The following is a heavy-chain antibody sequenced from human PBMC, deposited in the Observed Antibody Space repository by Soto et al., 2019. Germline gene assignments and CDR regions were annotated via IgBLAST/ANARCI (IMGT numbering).Heavy chain of an antibody. D-gene: IGHD7-27*01. V-gene: IGHV4-34*01. J-gene: IGHJ5*02. Sequence: QVQLQQWGAGLLKPSETLSLTCAVYGGSFSGYYWSWIRQPPGKGLEWIGEINHSGSTNYNPSLKSQVTITVDTSKNQFSLKLSSVTAADTAVYYCARTKLTGALDPWGQGTLVTVSS. CDR3: ARTKLTGALDP. CDR1: GGSFSGYY. CDR2: INHSGST.